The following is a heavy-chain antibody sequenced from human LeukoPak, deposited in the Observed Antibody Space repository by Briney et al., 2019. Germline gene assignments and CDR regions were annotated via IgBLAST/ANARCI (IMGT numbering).Heavy chain of an antibody. D-gene: IGHD7-27*01. CDR2: FDPEDGET. V-gene: IGHV1-24*01. CDR1: GYTLTELS. J-gene: IGHJ5*02. Sequence: ASVKVSCKVSGYTLTELSMHWVRQAPGKGLEWMGGFDPEDGETIYAQKFQGRVTMTEDTSTDTAYMELSSLRSEDTAVYYCARTGPTHFQHWFDPWGQGTLVTVSS. CDR3: ARTGPTHFQHWFDP.